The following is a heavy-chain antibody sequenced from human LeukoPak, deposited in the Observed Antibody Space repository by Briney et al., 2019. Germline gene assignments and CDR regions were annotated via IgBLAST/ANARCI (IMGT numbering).Heavy chain of an antibody. CDR1: GLTFSGDG. V-gene: IGHV3-33*06. D-gene: IGHD2-15*01. CDR2: IWYDGSYK. J-gene: IGHJ4*02. CDR3: AKVSASIVVVVAATLDY. Sequence: GGSLRLSCAVSGLTFSGDGMHWVRQAPGKGLEWVSAIWYDGSYKYYADSVKGRFTISRGNSKNTLYLQMNSLRAEDTAVYYCAKVSASIVVVVAATLDYWGQGTLVTVSS.